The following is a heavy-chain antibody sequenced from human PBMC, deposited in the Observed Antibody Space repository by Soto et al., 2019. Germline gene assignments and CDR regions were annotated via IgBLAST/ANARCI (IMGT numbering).Heavy chain of an antibody. J-gene: IGHJ4*02. V-gene: IGHV1-69*06. D-gene: IGHD3-22*01. Sequence: SVKVSCKASGGTFSSYAISWVRQAPGQGLEWMGGIIPIFGTANYAQKFQGRVTITADKSTSTAYMELSSLRSEDTAVYYCAMGITMIVVVIKPSRFDYWGEGTLVTSPQ. CDR2: IIPIFGTA. CDR1: GGTFSSYA. CDR3: AMGITMIVVVIKPSRFDY.